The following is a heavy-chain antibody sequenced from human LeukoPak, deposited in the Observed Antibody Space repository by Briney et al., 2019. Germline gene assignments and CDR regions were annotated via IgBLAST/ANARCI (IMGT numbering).Heavy chain of an antibody. J-gene: IGHJ4*02. CDR1: GFTFSDYW. CDR2: IDTDGTTT. Sequence: HSGGSLRLSCEASGFTFSDYWMNWVRQSPGKGLEWVSHIDTDGTTTTYADSVKGRFSISRDNAKNTLYLQMNSLRAEDTAVYYCARAAYSSSWLDYWGQGTLVTVSS. D-gene: IGHD6-13*01. V-gene: IGHV3-74*01. CDR3: ARAAYSSSWLDY.